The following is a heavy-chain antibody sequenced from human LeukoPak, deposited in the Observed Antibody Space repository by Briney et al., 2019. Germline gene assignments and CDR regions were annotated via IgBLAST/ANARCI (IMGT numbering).Heavy chain of an antibody. CDR2: IYHSGST. D-gene: IGHD6-6*01. CDR3: ARERSSPYYFMDV. CDR1: GYSISSGYY. V-gene: IGHV4-38-2*02. Sequence: SETLSLTCTVSGYSISSGYYWGWIRQPPGKGLEWIGSIYHSGSTYYNPSLKSRVTVSVDTSKNQFSLKLSSVTAADTAVYYCARERSSPYYFMDVWGKGTTVTISS. J-gene: IGHJ6*03.